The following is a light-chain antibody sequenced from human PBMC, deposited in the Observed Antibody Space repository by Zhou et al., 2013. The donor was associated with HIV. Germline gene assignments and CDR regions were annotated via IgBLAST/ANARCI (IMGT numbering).Light chain of an antibody. V-gene: IGKV3-20*01. J-gene: IGKJ1*01. CDR3: QQYGSSPPWT. CDR2: GAS. CDR1: QSVSSSY. Sequence: EIVLTQSPGTLSLSPGERATLSCRASQSVSSSYLAWYQQKPDQAPRLLINGASSRATGIPDRFSGSGSGTDFTLTISRLEPEDFAVYYCQQYGSSPPWTFGQGTKVEIK.